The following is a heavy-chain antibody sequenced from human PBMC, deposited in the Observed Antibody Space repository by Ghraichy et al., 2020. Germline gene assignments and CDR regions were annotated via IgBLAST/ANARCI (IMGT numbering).Heavy chain of an antibody. Sequence: GGSLRLSCAASGFTFSSYWMHWVRQAPGKGLVWVSRINSDGSSTSYADSVKGRFTISRDNAKNTLYLQMNSLRAEDTAVYYCAREAVPAAPRYYYYGMDVWGQGTTVTVSS. D-gene: IGHD2-2*01. CDR3: AREAVPAAPRYYYYGMDV. J-gene: IGHJ6*02. V-gene: IGHV3-74*01. CDR1: GFTFSSYW. CDR2: INSDGSST.